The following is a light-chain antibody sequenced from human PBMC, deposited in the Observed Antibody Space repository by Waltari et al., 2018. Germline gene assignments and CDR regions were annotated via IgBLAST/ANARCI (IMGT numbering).Light chain of an antibody. J-gene: IGLJ3*02. V-gene: IGLV1-36*01. Sequence: QSVLTQPPSVSEAPRQRVTISCSGSSSHIGSKAVNWYQQLPGKAPKLLIYYDDLLPSGVSVRFSGSKSGTSASLAISGLQSEDEAHYYCATWDDSLSGVVFGGGTKLTVL. CDR3: ATWDDSLSGVV. CDR2: YDD. CDR1: SSHIGSKA.